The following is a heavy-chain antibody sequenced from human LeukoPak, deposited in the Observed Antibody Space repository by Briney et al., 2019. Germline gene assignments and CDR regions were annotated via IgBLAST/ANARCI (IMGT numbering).Heavy chain of an antibody. J-gene: IGHJ4*02. Sequence: SETLSLTCTVSGGSISSYYWNWIRQPPGKGLEWIGYIYYSGSTYYNPSLKSRVTISVDTSKNQFSLKLSSVAAADTAVYYCARLTSNYYLSGSYYTFDYWGQGTLVTVSS. CDR1: GGSISSYY. V-gene: IGHV4-59*08. CDR3: ARLTSNYYLSGSYYTFDY. D-gene: IGHD3-10*01. CDR2: IYYSGST.